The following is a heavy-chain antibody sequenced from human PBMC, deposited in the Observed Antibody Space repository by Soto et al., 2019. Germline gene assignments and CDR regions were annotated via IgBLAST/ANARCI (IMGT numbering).Heavy chain of an antibody. J-gene: IGHJ6*03. D-gene: IGHD3-3*01. CDR1: GFTVSSNY. Sequence: GGSLRLSCAASGFTVSSNYMSWVRQAPGKGLEWVSVIYSGGSTYYADSVKGRFTISRDNSKNTLYLQMNSLRAEDTAVYYCARGLDFWSGYHTATSYYMDVWGKGTTVTVSS. V-gene: IGHV3-66*01. CDR2: IYSGGST. CDR3: ARGLDFWSGYHTATSYYMDV.